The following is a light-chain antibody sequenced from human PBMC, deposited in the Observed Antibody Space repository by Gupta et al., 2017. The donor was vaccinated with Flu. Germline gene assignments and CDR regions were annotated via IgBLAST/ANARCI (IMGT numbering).Light chain of an antibody. CDR1: QDIRTW. J-gene: IGKJ4*01. Sequence: DIQMTPSLYSLSASVEDRVTITSRASQDIRTWLAWYQQKPEKAPKYLIYAASNLQSGVPSRFSGGGSGTDFTLTISSLQPEDVASYYCQQYNSFPLTFGGGTRVEIK. CDR2: AAS. CDR3: QQYNSFPLT. V-gene: IGKV1D-16*01.